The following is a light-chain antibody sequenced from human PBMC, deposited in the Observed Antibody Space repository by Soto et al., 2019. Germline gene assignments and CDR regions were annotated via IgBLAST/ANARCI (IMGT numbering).Light chain of an antibody. J-gene: IGLJ2*01. CDR1: TSDVGGYNY. CDR3: SSYASVNTLL. Sequence: QSALTQPASVSGSPGQSITISCTGTTSDVGGYNYVSWYQQHPGKAPKLMIYEVSNRPSGVSYRFSGSKSGNTASLTISGLLADDEADYYCSSYASVNTLLFGGGTKPPS. V-gene: IGLV2-14*01. CDR2: EVS.